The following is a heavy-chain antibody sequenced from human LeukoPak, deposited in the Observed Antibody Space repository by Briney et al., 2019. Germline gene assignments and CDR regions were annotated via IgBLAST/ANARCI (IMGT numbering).Heavy chain of an antibody. V-gene: IGHV3-74*01. CDR3: AKDVDSSSWYGPFDP. CDR2: INSDGSDK. D-gene: IGHD6-13*01. J-gene: IGHJ5*02. CDR1: GFIFTNYV. Sequence: GGSLRLTCAASGFIFTNYVMHWVRQVPGKGLVWVSRINSDGSDKRYADSVKGRFTISRDNAKNTLYLQMNSLRAEDTAVYYCAKDVDSSSWYGPFDPWGQRTLVTFSS.